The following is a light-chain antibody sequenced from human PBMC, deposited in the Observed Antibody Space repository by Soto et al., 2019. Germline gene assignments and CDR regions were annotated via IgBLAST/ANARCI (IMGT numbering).Light chain of an antibody. CDR1: QRITT. CDR2: GLS. CDR3: QQYGSIPWT. V-gene: IGKV3-15*01. Sequence: EIVMTQYPATLSLSQWERASLSCRSSQRITTVEWYQQTPGQAPSLLIYGLSIRAPGVPARFSVSGSGTEATLTISGLAPEDVAVDDRQQYGSIPWTGGQRTKGDIK. J-gene: IGKJ1*01.